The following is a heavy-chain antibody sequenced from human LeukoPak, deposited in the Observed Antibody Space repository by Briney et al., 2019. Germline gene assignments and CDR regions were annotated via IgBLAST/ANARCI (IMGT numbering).Heavy chain of an antibody. CDR1: GGSFSNYS. D-gene: IGHD5-18*01. V-gene: IGHV4-34*01. CDR2: INHLGRT. Sequence: SETLSLTRAVYGGSFSNYSWTWSRQPPGKGLEWIGEINHLGRTKLNPFLMSRVIMSVDTSKYQVSLKVTSVTAADTAIYYCARVGYSFSINDWSRTGLGAYPTKYYYYMDAWGKGGTVTV. CDR3: ARVGYSFSINDWSRTGLGAYPTKYYYYMDA. J-gene: IGHJ6*03.